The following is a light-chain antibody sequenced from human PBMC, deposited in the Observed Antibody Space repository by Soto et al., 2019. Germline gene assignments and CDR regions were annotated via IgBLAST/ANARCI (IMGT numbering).Light chain of an antibody. V-gene: IGKV1-12*01. Sequence: DIQMTQSPSSVSASVGDRVTITCRASQDINKWLAWYQQKPGLAPNLVIYTASRLHGGGPSRFSGSASGTDFTLTISSLQPEDVATYYCQQVKSFPLTFGGGTKVEI. CDR3: QQVKSFPLT. J-gene: IGKJ4*01. CDR1: QDINKW. CDR2: TAS.